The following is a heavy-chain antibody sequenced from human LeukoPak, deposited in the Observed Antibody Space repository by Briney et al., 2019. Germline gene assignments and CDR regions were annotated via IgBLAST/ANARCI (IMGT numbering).Heavy chain of an antibody. CDR1: GDSVSSNSAA. D-gene: IGHD3-10*01. J-gene: IGHJ4*02. Sequence: SQTLSLTCAISGDSVSSNSAAWHWVRQSPSRGLEWPGRTYYRSRWYNDYAVSVKSRITINADTSKNQFSLQMNSVTPEDTAVYYCAAGSSGSSNYYFDYWGQGTLVTVSS. CDR2: TYYRSRWYN. V-gene: IGHV6-1*01. CDR3: AAGSSGSSNYYFDY.